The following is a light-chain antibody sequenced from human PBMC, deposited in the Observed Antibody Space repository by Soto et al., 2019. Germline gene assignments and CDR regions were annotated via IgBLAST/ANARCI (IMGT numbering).Light chain of an antibody. CDR3: FSYAGSWDV. CDR2: DVS. V-gene: IGLV2-11*01. J-gene: IGLJ1*01. Sequence: QSALTQPRSVSGSPGQSVTISCTGTSSDVGGYNYVSWYQQHPGKAPKLMIYDVSKRPSGVPVRFSGSKSGNTASLPISGLQAEDESDYYCFSYAGSWDVFGTGTKLTVL. CDR1: SSDVGGYNY.